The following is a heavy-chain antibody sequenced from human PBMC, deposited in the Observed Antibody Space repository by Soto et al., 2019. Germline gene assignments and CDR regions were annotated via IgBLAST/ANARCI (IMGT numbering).Heavy chain of an antibody. CDR1: GYTFTSYG. CDR3: ARVTDFWSGYPPGAPAYYYYGMDV. Sequence: QVQLVQSGAEVKKPGASVKVSCKASGYTFTSYGISWVRQAPGQGLEWMGWISAYNGNTNYAQKLQGRVTMTTDTSTSTAYMELRSLRSDDTAVYYCARVTDFWSGYPPGAPAYYYYGMDVWGQGTTVTVSS. D-gene: IGHD3-3*01. V-gene: IGHV1-18*01. CDR2: ISAYNGNT. J-gene: IGHJ6*02.